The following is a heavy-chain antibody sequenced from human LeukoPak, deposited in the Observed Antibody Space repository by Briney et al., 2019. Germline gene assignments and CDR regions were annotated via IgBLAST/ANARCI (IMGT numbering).Heavy chain of an antibody. CDR3: ARAPYYYDSSGYPWYFDL. J-gene: IGHJ2*01. CDR2: ISYDGSNK. V-gene: IGHV3-30*19. D-gene: IGHD3-22*01. Sequence: PGGSLRLSCAASGFTFSSYGMHWVRQAPGKGLEWVAVISYDGSNKYYADSVKGRFTISRDNSKNTLYLQMNSLRAEDTAVYYCARAPYYYDSSGYPWYFDLWGRGTLVTVSS. CDR1: GFTFSSYG.